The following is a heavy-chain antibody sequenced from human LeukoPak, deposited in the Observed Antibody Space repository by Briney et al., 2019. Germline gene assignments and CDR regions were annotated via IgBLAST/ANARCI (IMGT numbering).Heavy chain of an antibody. D-gene: IGHD3-3*01. CDR1: GGTFSSYA. CDR2: IIPIFGTA. J-gene: IGHJ4*02. V-gene: IGHV1-69*13. CDR3: ASRNKPGWEWLLSFDY. Sequence: ASVKVSCKASGGTFSSYAISWVRQAPGQGLEWMGGIIPIFGTANNAQKFQGRLTIPASESPSTAYMQQSSLPSEDTAVYYCASRNKPGWEWLLSFDYWGQGTLVTVSS.